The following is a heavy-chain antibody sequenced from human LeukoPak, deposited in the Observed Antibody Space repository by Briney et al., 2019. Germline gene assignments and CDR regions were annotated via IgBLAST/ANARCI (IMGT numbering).Heavy chain of an antibody. V-gene: IGHV3-30*18. D-gene: IGHD1-26*01. CDR2: ISYDGSNK. Sequence: PGGSLRLSCAASGFTFSSYGMHWVRQAPGKGLEWVAVISYDGSNKYYADSVKGRFTISRDNSKNTLYLQMNGLRAEDTAVYYCAKGLWKGATDYWGQGTLVTVSS. J-gene: IGHJ4*02. CDR1: GFTFSSYG. CDR3: AKGLWKGATDY.